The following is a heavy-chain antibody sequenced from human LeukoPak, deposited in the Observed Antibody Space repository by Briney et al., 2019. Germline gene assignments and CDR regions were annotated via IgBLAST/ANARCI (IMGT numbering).Heavy chain of an antibody. J-gene: IGHJ6*03. CDR2: IYYSGST. CDR1: GGSISSYY. CDR3: ARVTDYGDYYYYYYMDV. D-gene: IGHD4-17*01. Sequence: SETLSLTCTVSGGSISSYYWSWIRQPPGKGLEWIGYIYYSGSTNYNPSLKSRVIISVDTSKNQFSLKLSSVTAADTAVYYCARVTDYGDYYYYYYMDVWGKGTTVTISS. V-gene: IGHV4-59*01.